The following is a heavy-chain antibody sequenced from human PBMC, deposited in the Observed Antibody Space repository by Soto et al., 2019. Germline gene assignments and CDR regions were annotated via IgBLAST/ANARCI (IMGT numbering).Heavy chain of an antibody. V-gene: IGHV1-18*01. CDR3: AREGYYSASDIYSPPRYNGIDA. Sequence: QVQLVQSGAEVKKPGASVKVSCKASGYSFTTYGISWVRQAPGQGLEWMGWISEDNGNTNYEKKFQGRVTMTKDTSTRTTYIELKTLTSEQTAVYYCAREGYYSASDIYSPPRYNGIDAWGQGTMVTVSS. D-gene: IGHD3-10*01. J-gene: IGHJ6*02. CDR1: GYSFTTYG. CDR2: ISEDNGNT.